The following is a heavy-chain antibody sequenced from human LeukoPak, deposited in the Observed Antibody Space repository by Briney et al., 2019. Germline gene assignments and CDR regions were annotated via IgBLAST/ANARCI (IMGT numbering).Heavy chain of an antibody. CDR1: GYSISSGYY. Sequence: SETLSLTCAVSGYSISSGYYWGWIRQPPGMGLERIGSVYDGGNTYYNPSLKSRVTISVAPSTNPFSLKFDSVTAADTAVHYCARRGYSGYGPLDYWGQGTPVTVSS. CDR2: VYDGGNT. V-gene: IGHV4-38-2*01. CDR3: ARRGYSGYGPLDY. D-gene: IGHD5-12*01. J-gene: IGHJ4*02.